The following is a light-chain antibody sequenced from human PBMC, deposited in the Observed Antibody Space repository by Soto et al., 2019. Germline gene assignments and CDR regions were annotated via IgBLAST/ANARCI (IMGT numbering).Light chain of an antibody. CDR3: QQRSNWPPIT. V-gene: IGKV3-11*01. J-gene: IGKJ5*01. Sequence: EIVLTRSPATLSFSPVERSTLSCRASQSVSSYLAWYQQKPGQAPRLLIYDASNRATGIPARFSGSGSGTDFTLTISSLEPEDFAVYYCQQRSNWPPITFGQGTRLEIK. CDR1: QSVSSY. CDR2: DAS.